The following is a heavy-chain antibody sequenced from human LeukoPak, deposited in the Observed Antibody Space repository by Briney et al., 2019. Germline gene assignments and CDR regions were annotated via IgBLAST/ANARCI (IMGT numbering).Heavy chain of an antibody. D-gene: IGHD4-23*01. CDR2: ISSSSSTI. Sequence: GGSLRLSCAASGFTFSSYSMNWVRQAPGKGLEWVSYISSSSSTIYYADSVKGRFTISRDNAKNSLYLQMNSLRAEDTAVYYCARDWDDYGSSFDYWGQGTLVTVSS. J-gene: IGHJ4*02. V-gene: IGHV3-48*01. CDR3: ARDWDDYGSSFDY. CDR1: GFTFSSYS.